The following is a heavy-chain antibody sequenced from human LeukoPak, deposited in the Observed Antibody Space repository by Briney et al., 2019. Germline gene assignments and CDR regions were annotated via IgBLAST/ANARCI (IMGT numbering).Heavy chain of an antibody. J-gene: IGHJ6*03. Sequence: GGSLRLSCAASGFTFSSYWMRWVRQAPGKGLVWVSRINSDGSSTSYADSVKGRFTISRDNAKNTLYLQMNSLRAEDTAVYYCARVYYDFWSGVDYYYYLDVWGKGTTVTVSS. CDR1: GFTFSSYW. V-gene: IGHV3-74*01. CDR2: INSDGSST. CDR3: ARVYYDFWSGVDYYYYLDV. D-gene: IGHD3-3*01.